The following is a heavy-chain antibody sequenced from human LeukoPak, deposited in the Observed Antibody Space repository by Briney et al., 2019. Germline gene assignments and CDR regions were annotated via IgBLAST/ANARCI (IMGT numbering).Heavy chain of an antibody. J-gene: IGHJ5*02. CDR3: ASRYSSSWSLGWFDP. D-gene: IGHD6-13*01. V-gene: IGHV3-74*01. CDR1: GFTFSSYW. CDR2: INSDGSST. Sequence: GGSLGLSCAASGFTFSSYWMHWVRQAPGKGLVWVSRINSDGSSTSYADSVKGRFTISRDNAKNTLYLQMNSLRAEDTAVYYCASRYSSSWSLGWFDPWGQGTLVTVSS.